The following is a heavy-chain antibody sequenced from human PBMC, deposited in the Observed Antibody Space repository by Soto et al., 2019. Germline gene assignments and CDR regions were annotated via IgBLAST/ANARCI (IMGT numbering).Heavy chain of an antibody. J-gene: IGHJ3*02. CDR3: ARSRVTMIVDAFDI. V-gene: IGHV3-74*01. CDR1: GFTFSGYW. D-gene: IGHD3-22*01. Sequence: EVQLVESGGGLVQPGGSLRLSCAASGFTFSGYWMHWVRQAPEKGLVWVSRISTDGSSTSYADSVTGRFTISRDNAKNTLYMQMNSQRAEDTAMYYCARSRVTMIVDAFDIWGQGTMVTVSS. CDR2: ISTDGSST.